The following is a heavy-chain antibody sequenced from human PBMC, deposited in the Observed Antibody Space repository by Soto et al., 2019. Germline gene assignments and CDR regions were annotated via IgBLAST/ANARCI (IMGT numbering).Heavy chain of an antibody. CDR3: AKDPADCSGGSCYPQFYFDY. Sequence: GGSLRLSCAASGFTFSSYAMSWVRQAPGKGLEWVSAISGSGGSTYYADSVKGRFTISRDNSKNTLYLQMNSLRAEDTAVYYCAKDPADCSGGSCYPQFYFDYWGQGTLVTVSS. J-gene: IGHJ4*02. V-gene: IGHV3-23*01. CDR2: ISGSGGST. CDR1: GFTFSSYA. D-gene: IGHD2-15*01.